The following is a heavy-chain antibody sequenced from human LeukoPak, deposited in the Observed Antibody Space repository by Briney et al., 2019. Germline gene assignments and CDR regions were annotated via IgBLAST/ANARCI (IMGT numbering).Heavy chain of an antibody. CDR2: IYYSGST. CDR3: ARLRAPSSWYSWYFDY. J-gene: IGHJ4*02. V-gene: IGHV4-39*01. CDR1: GGSISSSSYY. Sequence: PETLSLTCTVSGGSISSSSYYWGWIRQPPGKGLEWIGGIYYSGSTYYNPSLKSRVTISVDTSKNQFSLKLSSVTAADTAVYYCARLRAPSSWYSWYFDYWGQGTLVTVSS. D-gene: IGHD6-13*01.